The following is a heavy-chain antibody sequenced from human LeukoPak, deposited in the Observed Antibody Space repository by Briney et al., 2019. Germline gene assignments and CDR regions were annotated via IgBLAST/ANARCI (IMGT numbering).Heavy chain of an antibody. D-gene: IGHD2-21*02. J-gene: IGHJ4*02. CDR1: GFTFSTNY. CDR3: VKDWRDESNCGGDCLQY. Sequence: QPGGSLRLSCAASGFTFSTNYMSWVRQAPGKGLEWVSVIYSGGRPYNADCVRGRFTISRDNCKNTLYLHMNSLRAEYTSVYYCVKDWRDESNCGGDCLQYWGQGTLVTVSS. CDR2: IYSGGRP. V-gene: IGHV3-53*01.